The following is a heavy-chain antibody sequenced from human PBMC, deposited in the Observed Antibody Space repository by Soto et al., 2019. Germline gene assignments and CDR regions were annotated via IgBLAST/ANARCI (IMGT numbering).Heavy chain of an antibody. Sequence: PGGSLRLSCAASGFAFSSYAVSRVRQSPGKGLEWVSAISGSGCSTYYADSVKGRFTISRDDSKNTLYLQMNSLRAEDTAVYYCARGRPVLRFLEWLYENTRGPFDYSGQGTLVTVSS. V-gene: IGHV3-23*01. CDR1: GFAFSSYA. D-gene: IGHD3-3*01. CDR3: ARGRPVLRFLEWLYENTRGPFDY. J-gene: IGHJ4*02. CDR2: ISGSGCST.